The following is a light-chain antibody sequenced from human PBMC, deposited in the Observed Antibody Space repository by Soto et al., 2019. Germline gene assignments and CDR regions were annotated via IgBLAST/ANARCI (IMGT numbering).Light chain of an antibody. V-gene: IGKV3-20*01. CDR2: GAS. J-gene: IGKJ4*01. CDR3: QQYGSSPR. CDR1: QSVSISY. Sequence: EIVLTQSPGTLSLSPGERATLSCRASQSVSISYLAWYQQKPGQAPRLLIYGASSRATGIPDRFSGSGSGTDFTLTISRLEPEDFAVYYCQQYGSSPRFGGGTKVEIK.